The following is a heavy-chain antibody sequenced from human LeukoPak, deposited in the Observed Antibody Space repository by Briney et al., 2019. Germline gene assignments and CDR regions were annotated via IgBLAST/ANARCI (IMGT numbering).Heavy chain of an antibody. V-gene: IGHV4-39*01. Sequence: PSETLSLTCTVSGGSLSSSSYYWGWIRQPPGKGLEWIGSIYYSGSTYYNPSLKSRVTISVDTSKNQFSLKLSSVTAADTAVYYCARFPYYYGMDVWGQGTTVTVSS. CDR2: IYYSGST. J-gene: IGHJ6*02. CDR1: GGSLSSSSYY. CDR3: ARFPYYYGMDV.